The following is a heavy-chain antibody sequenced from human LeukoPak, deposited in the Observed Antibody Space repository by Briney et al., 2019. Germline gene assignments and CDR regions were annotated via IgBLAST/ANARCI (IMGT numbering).Heavy chain of an antibody. CDR1: GDTFTTFA. CDR3: ARDRGSLEVRDLRTSDL. Sequence: ASVKVSCKSSGDTFTTFAINWVRQAPGQGLEWMGWISAYNGDTNYAQKFQARLTLTTDISTSTSYMELGRLRSDDTAVYFCARDRGSLEVRDLRTSDLWGQGTLVIVSS. J-gene: IGHJ4*02. V-gene: IGHV1-18*01. D-gene: IGHD3-10*01. CDR2: ISAYNGDT.